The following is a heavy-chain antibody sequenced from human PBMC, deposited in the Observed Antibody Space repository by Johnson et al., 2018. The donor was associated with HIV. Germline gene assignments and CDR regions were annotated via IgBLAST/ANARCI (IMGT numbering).Heavy chain of an antibody. V-gene: IGHV3-74*01. CDR2: IKSDGSST. CDR1: GFIFSRYW. Sequence: VQLVESGGGLVQPGGSLRLSCGASGFIFSRYWMDWVRQAPGKGLVWVSRIKSDGSSTAYADSVKDRFTISRDNAKNTLYLQMNSLTVDDTALYYCARDPTTQNSRLTGDFGAFDIWGQGTMVTVTS. CDR3: ARDPTTQNSRLTGDFGAFDI. J-gene: IGHJ3*02. D-gene: IGHD7-27*01.